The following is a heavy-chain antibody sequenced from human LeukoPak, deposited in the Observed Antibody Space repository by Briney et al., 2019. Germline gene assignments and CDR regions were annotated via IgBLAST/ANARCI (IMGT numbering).Heavy chain of an antibody. J-gene: IGHJ4*02. Sequence: ASVKVSCKASGCTFTSYYMHWVRQAPGQGLEWMGIINPSGGSTSYAQKFQGRVTMTRDTSTSTVYMELSSLRSEDTAVYYCARAPSRITIFGVVIRHADYFDYWGQGTLVTVSS. D-gene: IGHD3-3*01. CDR3: ARAPSRITIFGVVIRHADYFDY. V-gene: IGHV1-46*01. CDR1: GCTFTSYY. CDR2: INPSGGST.